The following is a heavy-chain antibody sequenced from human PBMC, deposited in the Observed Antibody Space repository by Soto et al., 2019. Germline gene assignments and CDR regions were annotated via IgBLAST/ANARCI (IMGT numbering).Heavy chain of an antibody. D-gene: IGHD2-15*01. CDR3: ARSGVVVAAKWFDP. J-gene: IGHJ5*02. CDR1: GGSVSSGNYY. V-gene: IGHV4-61*01. CDR2: VYYSGTT. Sequence: QVQLQESGPGLVKPSETLSLTCSVSGGSVSSGNYYWSWIRQPPGKGLEWIGYVYYSGTTNYNPSLTSRVTISVDTSKNQFSLKLSSVTAADTAVYYCARSGVVVAAKWFDPWGQGTLVTVSS.